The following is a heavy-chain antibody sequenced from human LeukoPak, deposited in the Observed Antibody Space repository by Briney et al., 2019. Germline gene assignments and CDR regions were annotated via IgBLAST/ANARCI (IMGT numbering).Heavy chain of an antibody. CDR2: ISGSGGTI. J-gene: IGHJ4*02. D-gene: IGHD3-22*01. CDR3: AKGRDSSGYFVTD. V-gene: IGHV3-23*01. Sequence: GGSLRLSCAASGFTFSSSDMTWVRQAPGEGLEWVSAISGSGGTIYYADSVKDRFTISRDNSKNTLYLQMNSLRAEDTAIYYCAKGRDSSGYFVTDWGQGTLVTVSS. CDR1: GFTFSSSD.